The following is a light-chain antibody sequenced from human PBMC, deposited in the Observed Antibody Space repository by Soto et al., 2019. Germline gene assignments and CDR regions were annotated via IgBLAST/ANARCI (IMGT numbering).Light chain of an antibody. CDR2: GAS. J-gene: IGKJ1*01. CDR1: QSVSSSY. CDR3: QQYDSSPPWT. Sequence: EIVLTQSPGTLSLSPGERATLSCRASQSVSSSYLAWYQQKPGQTPRLLIYGASIRSTGIPDGFRGSGCGTDFILTISRLEPEDSAVYYCQQYDSSPPWTFGQGTKVEIK. V-gene: IGKV3-20*01.